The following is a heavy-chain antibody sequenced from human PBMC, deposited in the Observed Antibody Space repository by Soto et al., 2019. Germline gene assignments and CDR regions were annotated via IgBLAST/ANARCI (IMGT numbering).Heavy chain of an antibody. CDR2: FDPEDGET. CDR1: GYTLTELS. Sequence: ASVKVSCKVSGYTLTELSMHWVLQAPGKGLEWMGGFDPEDGETIYAQKFQGRVTMTEDTSTDTAYMELSSLRSEDTAVYYCATAGGSSSSPYWFDYWGQGXLVTVYS. D-gene: IGHD6-6*01. V-gene: IGHV1-24*01. CDR3: ATAGGSSSSPYWFDY. J-gene: IGHJ4*02.